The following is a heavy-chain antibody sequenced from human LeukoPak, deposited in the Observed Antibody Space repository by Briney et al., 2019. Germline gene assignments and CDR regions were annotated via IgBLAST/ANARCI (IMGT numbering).Heavy chain of an antibody. CDR3: ARDGAEGDNSAFDI. J-gene: IGHJ3*02. D-gene: IGHD3-22*01. CDR1: GVTLSDHH. Sequence: GGSLRLSCAASGVTLSDHHMDWVRQAPGEGLEWVGRTRNKARGYTTEYAASVKGRFTISRDDSKTLVYLQMNSLKTEDTAVYFCARDGAEGDNSAFDIWGQGTVVTVSS. CDR2: TRNKARGYTT. V-gene: IGHV3-72*01.